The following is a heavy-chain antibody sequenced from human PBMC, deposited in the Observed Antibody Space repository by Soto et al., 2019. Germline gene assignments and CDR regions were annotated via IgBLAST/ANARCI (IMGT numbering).Heavy chain of an antibody. V-gene: IGHV3-15*07. CDR1: GFTFSNAW. D-gene: IGHD1-26*01. J-gene: IGHJ3*02. Sequence: EVQLVESGGGLVKPGGSLRLSCAASGFTFSNAWMNWVRQAPGKGLEWVGRIKSKTDGGTTDYAAPVKGRFTISRDDSKNTLYLQMNSLKTEDTAVYYCTTASGSYYYAFDIWGQGTMVTVSS. CDR3: TTASGSYYYAFDI. CDR2: IKSKTDGGTT.